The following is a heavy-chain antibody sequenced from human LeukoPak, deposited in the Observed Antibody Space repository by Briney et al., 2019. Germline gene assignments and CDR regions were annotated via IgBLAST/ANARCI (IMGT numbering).Heavy chain of an antibody. V-gene: IGHV1-46*01. J-gene: IGHJ4*02. CDR3: AREEWGSSGYDLLY. D-gene: IGHD3-22*01. CDR1: GYTFTGYY. Sequence: ASVKVSCKASGYTFTGYYIHWVRQAPGQGLEWMGIVNPSGGSTTYAQKFQGRVTMTRDTSTSTVYMELNSLRSEDTAVYYCAREEWGSSGYDLLYWGQGTLVTVSS. CDR2: VNPSGGST.